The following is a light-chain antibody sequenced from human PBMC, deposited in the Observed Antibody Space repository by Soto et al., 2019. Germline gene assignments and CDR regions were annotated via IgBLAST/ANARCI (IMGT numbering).Light chain of an antibody. CDR2: DVS. CDR3: SSYTSSSPDVV. CDR1: SSDVGGYNY. Sequence: QSVLTQPASVSGSPGQSITISCTGTSSDVGGYNYVSWYQQHPGKAPKLMIYDVSNRPSGVSNRFSGSKSGNTASLTISGLQAADEADYYCSSYTSSSPDVVFGGGTKVTVL. J-gene: IGLJ2*01. V-gene: IGLV2-14*01.